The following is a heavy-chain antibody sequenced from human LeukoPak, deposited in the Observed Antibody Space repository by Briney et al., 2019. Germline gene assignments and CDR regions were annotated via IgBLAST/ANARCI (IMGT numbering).Heavy chain of an antibody. CDR1: GFTFSSYW. V-gene: IGHV3-74*01. CDR3: ARAGNYYDSSGYYHDY. Sequence: GGSLRLSCAASGFTFSSYWMHWVRQAPGKGLVWVSRINTDGSSTSYADSVKGRLTISRDNAKNTLYLQMNSLRAEDTAVYYCARAGNYYDSSGYYHDYWGQGTLVTVSS. D-gene: IGHD3-22*01. J-gene: IGHJ4*02. CDR2: INTDGSST.